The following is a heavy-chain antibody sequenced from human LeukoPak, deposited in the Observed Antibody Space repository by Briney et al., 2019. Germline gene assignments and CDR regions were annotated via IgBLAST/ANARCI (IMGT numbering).Heavy chain of an antibody. CDR3: ARYSSGSCYDY. V-gene: IGHV3-21*01. CDR1: GFTFSSYS. Sequence: PGGSLRLSCAASGFTFSSYSMNWVRQAPGKGLEWVSSISSSSSYIYYADSVKGRFTISRDNSKNTLYLQMGSLRVEDMAVYYCARYSSGSCYDYWGQGTLVTVSS. D-gene: IGHD6-13*01. J-gene: IGHJ4*02. CDR2: ISSSSSYI.